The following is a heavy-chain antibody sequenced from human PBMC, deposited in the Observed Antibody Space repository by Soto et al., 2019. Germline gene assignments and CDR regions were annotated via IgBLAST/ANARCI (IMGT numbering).Heavy chain of an antibody. J-gene: IGHJ4*02. CDR1: GLTFGSRA. CDR2: ITDTGGDA. CDR3: ARGSTDSYPGSRIFDF. V-gene: IGHV3-23*01. D-gene: IGHD3-10*01. Sequence: GGSLRLSCVASGLTFGSRAMSWVRQAPGEGLQWVSTITDTGGDAKYADSVRGRFVISRDNSKKTLYLQMTSLTAEDSAMYFCARGSTDSYPGSRIFDFWGRGTLVTVS.